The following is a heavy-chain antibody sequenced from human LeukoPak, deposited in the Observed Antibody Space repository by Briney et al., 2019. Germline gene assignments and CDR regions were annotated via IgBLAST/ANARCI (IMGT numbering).Heavy chain of an antibody. CDR2: IYYSGST. D-gene: IGHD5-12*01. V-gene: IGHV4-39*07. CDR1: GGSISSSSYY. Sequence: SETLSLTCTVSGGSISSSSYYWGWIRQPPGKGLEWIGSIYYSGSTYYNPSLKSRVTISVDTSKNQFSLKLSSVTAADTAVYYCGRCVATGILIWFDPWGQGTLVTVSS. J-gene: IGHJ5*02. CDR3: GRCVATGILIWFDP.